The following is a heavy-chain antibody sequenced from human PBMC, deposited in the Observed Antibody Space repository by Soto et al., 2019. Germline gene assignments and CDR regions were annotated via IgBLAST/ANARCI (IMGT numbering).Heavy chain of an antibody. CDR1: GFTFSSYA. Sequence: PGGSLRLSCAASGFTFSSYAMSWVRQAPGKGLEWVSAISGSGGSTYYADSVKGRFTISRDNSKNTLYLQMNSLRAEDTAVYYWAKGYSYGYEMVPYYFDYWGQGTLVTVS. J-gene: IGHJ4*02. CDR3: AKGYSYGYEMVPYYFDY. CDR2: ISGSGGST. V-gene: IGHV3-23*01. D-gene: IGHD5-18*01.